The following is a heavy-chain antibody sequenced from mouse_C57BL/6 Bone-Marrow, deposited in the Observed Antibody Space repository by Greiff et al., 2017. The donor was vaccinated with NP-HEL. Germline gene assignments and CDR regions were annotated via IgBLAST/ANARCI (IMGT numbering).Heavy chain of an antibody. CDR1: GYTFTSYW. J-gene: IGHJ4*01. CDR2: IDPSDSFT. Sequence: QVPLQQPGAELVMPGASVKLSCKASGYTFTSYWMHWVKQRPGHGLEWIGEIDPSDSFTHYNQKFKGKSTLTVAKSSSTAYMQLSSLTSEDSAVYYCARNDYDASYAMDYWGQGTSVTVSS. CDR3: ARNDYDASYAMDY. D-gene: IGHD2-4*01. V-gene: IGHV1-69*01.